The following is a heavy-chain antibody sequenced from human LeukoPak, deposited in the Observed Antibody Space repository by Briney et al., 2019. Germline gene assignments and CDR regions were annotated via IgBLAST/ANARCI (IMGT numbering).Heavy chain of an antibody. CDR2: ISYDGSNK. CDR3: ASLGRTIFGVVTDPLRRWFDP. D-gene: IGHD3-3*01. V-gene: IGHV3-30-3*01. J-gene: IGHJ5*02. CDR1: GFTFSSYA. Sequence: QPGGSLRLSCAAFGFTFSSYAMHWVRQAPGKGLEWVAVISYDGSNKYYADSVKGRFTISRDNSKNTLYLQMNSLRAEDTAVYYCASLGRTIFGVVTDPLRRWFDPWGQGTLVTVSS.